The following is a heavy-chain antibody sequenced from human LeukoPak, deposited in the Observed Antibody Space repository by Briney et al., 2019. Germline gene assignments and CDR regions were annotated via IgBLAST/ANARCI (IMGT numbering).Heavy chain of an antibody. CDR3: AGDYGGFDY. CDR2: ISYDGSNK. CDR1: GFTFSSYA. V-gene: IGHV3-30*04. Sequence: PGRSLRLFCAASGFTFSSYAMHWVRQAPGKGLEWVAVISYDGSNKYYADSVKGRFTISRDNSKDTLYLQMNSLRAEDTAVYYCAGDYGGFDYWGQGTLVTVSS. D-gene: IGHD4/OR15-4a*01. J-gene: IGHJ4*02.